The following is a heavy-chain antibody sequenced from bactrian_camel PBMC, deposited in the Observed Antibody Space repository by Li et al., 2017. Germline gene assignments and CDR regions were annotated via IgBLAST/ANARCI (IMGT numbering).Heavy chain of an antibody. D-gene: IGHD2*01. CDR3: SGGYPDESGYASAKDY. Sequence: HVQLVESGGGSVQPGGSLSLSCATRGYTRRSGCLAWFRQVPGKERERVAVIDGDGNTDYGYFGTTLETSMKARFTVSKDNNKKPEDTAMYYCATGPINGPVCSGGYPDESGYASAKDYWGEGTQVTVS. CDR2: IDGDGNT. V-gene: IGHV3S9*01. J-gene: IGHJ4*01. CDR1: GYTRRSGC.